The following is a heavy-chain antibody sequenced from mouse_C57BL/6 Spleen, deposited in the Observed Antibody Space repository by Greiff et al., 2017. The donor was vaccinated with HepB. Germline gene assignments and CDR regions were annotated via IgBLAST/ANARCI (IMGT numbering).Heavy chain of an antibody. D-gene: IGHD2-5*01. J-gene: IGHJ4*01. CDR3: ARFDDYYSNYVGYAMDY. CDR1: GYTFTSYW. V-gene: IGHV1-64*01. Sequence: QVQLQQPGAELVKPGASVKLSCKASGYTFTSYWMHWVKQRPGQGLEWIGMIHPNSGSTNYNEKFKSKATLTVDKSSSTAYMQLSSLTSEDSAVYYCARFDDYYSNYVGYAMDYWGQGTSVTVSS. CDR2: IHPNSGST.